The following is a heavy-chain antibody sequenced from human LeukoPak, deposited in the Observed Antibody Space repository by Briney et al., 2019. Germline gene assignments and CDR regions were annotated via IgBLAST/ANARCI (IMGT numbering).Heavy chain of an antibody. V-gene: IGHV4-59*01. CDR2: IYYSGST. CDR1: GGSNSSYY. CDR3: ARATSSSWYYFDY. D-gene: IGHD6-13*01. Sequence: SETLSLTCTVSGGSNSSYYWSWIRQPPGKGLEWIGYIYYSGSTNYNPSLKSRVTISVDTSKNQFSLKLSFVTAADTAVYYCARATSSSWYYFDYWGQGTLVTVSS. J-gene: IGHJ4*02.